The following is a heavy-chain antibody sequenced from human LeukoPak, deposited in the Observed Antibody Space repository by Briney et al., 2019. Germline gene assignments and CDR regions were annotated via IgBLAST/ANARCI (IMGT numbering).Heavy chain of an antibody. CDR3: AKEGIWFGQFAFDF. CDR2: ISASGGST. D-gene: IGHD3-10*01. V-gene: IGHV3-23*01. Sequence: GGSLRLSCAASGFTLSNYAMTWVRQAPGKGLEWVSDISASGGSTYYADSVKGRFTISRDNSKNTLYLQMNSLRVEDTAVYYCAKEGIWFGQFAFDFWGQGTLVTVSS. CDR1: GFTLSNYA. J-gene: IGHJ4*02.